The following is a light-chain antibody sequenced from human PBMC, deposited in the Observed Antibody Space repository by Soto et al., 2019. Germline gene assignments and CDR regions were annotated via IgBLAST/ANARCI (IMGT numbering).Light chain of an antibody. CDR1: SSDVGAFNY. Sequence: QPALAQPASVSGYPGQAITISCSGTSSDVGAFNYVSWYQRHPGKAPKLMIYDVSNRPSGVSNRFSGSKSGNTASLTISGLRAEDEADYYCNSSTSNNTYVFGTGTNVTVL. CDR3: NSSTSNNTYV. J-gene: IGLJ1*01. CDR2: DVS. V-gene: IGLV2-14*03.